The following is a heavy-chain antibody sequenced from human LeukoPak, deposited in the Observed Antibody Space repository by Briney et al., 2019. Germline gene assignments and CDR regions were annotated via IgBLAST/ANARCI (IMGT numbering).Heavy chain of an antibody. V-gene: IGHV3-23*01. J-gene: IGHJ5*02. CDR2: ISSSGGST. D-gene: IGHD2-2*01. CDR1: AFNFTNYA. CDR3: AKDGPAAIPSWFDP. Sequence: GGSLRLSCAASAFNFTNYAMNWVRQAPGRGLEWVSLISSSGGSTYYAGSVKGRFTISRDNSKSTLYLQMNSLRAEDTAVYYCAKDGPAAIPSWFDPWGQGTLVTVSS.